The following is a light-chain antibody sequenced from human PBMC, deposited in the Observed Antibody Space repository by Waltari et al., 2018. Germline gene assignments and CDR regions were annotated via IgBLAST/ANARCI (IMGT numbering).Light chain of an antibody. CDR2: EVS. J-gene: IGLJ2*01. CDR3: SSYGGRNNLI. V-gene: IGLV2-8*01. CDR1: SSDIGDSTF. Sequence: QSALTQPPSASGSPGQSVTISCTGTSSDIGDSTFVSWYQQHPGKAPKLMIYEVSKRPPGVPDRFSGSKSGYTASLTVSGLQAEDEAEYYCSSYGGRNNLIFGGGTKLTVL.